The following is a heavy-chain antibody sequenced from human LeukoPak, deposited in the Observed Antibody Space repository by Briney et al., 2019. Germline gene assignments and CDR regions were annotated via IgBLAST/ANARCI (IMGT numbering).Heavy chain of an antibody. J-gene: IGHJ6*02. CDR3: ARGRYSSSINSMDV. CDR2: IIPIFGTA. Sequence: GASVNVSCKASGGTFSSYTISWVRQAPGHGLEWMGGIIPIFGTANYAQKFQGRVTITADESTSTAYMELSSLRSEDTAVYYCARGRYSSSINSMDVWGQGTTVTVSS. D-gene: IGHD6-6*01. CDR1: GGTFSSYT. V-gene: IGHV1-69*13.